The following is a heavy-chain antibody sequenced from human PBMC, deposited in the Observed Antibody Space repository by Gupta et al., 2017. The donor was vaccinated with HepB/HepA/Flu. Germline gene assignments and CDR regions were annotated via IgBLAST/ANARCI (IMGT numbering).Heavy chain of an antibody. J-gene: IGHJ6*03. CDR1: GFTFSSYA. CDR2: ISGSGGST. Sequence: EVQLLEFGGGLVQPGGSLRLSCAASGFTFSSYAMSWVRQAPGKGLEWVSAISGSGGSTYYADPVKGRFTISRDNSKNTLYLQMNSLRAEDTAVYYCAKDRSRVTMVRGVTGHMDVWGKGTTVTVSS. V-gene: IGHV3-23*01. D-gene: IGHD3-10*01. CDR3: AKDRSRVTMVRGVTGHMDV.